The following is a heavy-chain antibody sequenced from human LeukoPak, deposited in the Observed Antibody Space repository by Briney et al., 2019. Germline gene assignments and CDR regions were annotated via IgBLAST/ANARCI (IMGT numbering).Heavy chain of an antibody. CDR1: GFTFSSYS. J-gene: IGHJ1*01. CDR3: ARASYCSSTSCYAFQH. Sequence: PGGSLRLSCAASGFTFSSYSMNWVRQAPGKGLEWVSSISSSSSYIYYADSVKGRFTISRDNAKNPLYLQMNSLRAEDTAVYYCARASYCSSTSCYAFQHWGQGTLVTVSS. V-gene: IGHV3-21*03. CDR2: ISSSSSYI. D-gene: IGHD2-2*01.